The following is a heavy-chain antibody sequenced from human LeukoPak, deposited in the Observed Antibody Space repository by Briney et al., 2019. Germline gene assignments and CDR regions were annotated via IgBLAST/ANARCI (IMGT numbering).Heavy chain of an antibody. V-gene: IGHV4-30-2*01. J-gene: IGHJ3*02. CDR2: IYHRGST. CDR3: ARRGTVTPYI. Sequence: PSQTLSLTCTVSGGSISSGGYYWSWIRQPPGKGLEWIGYIYHRGSTYYNPSLKSRVTISVDRSKNQFSLKLSSVTAADTAVYYCARRGTVTPYIWGQGTMVTVSS. D-gene: IGHD4-17*01. CDR1: GGSISSGGYY.